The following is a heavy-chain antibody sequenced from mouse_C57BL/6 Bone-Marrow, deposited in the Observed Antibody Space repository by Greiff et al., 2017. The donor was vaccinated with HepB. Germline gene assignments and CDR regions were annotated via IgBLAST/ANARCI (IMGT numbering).Heavy chain of an antibody. V-gene: IGHV1-42*01. J-gene: IGHJ2*01. D-gene: IGHD2-12*01. CDR3: ATFYDYFDY. Sequence: EVQLQQSGPELVKPGASVKISCKASGYSFTGYYMNWVKQSPEKSLEWIGEINPSTGGTTYNQKFKAKATLTVDKSSSTAYMQLKSLTSEDSAVYYCATFYDYFDYWGQGTTLTVSS. CDR2: INPSTGGT. CDR1: GYSFTGYY.